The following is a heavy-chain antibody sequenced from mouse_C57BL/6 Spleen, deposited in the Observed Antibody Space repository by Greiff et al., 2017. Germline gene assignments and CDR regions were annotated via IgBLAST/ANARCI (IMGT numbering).Heavy chain of an antibody. V-gene: IGHV1-26*01. D-gene: IGHD2-2*01. J-gene: IGHJ1*03. CDR3: ARGVRYFDV. CDR1: GYTFTDYY. Sequence: EVQLQQSGPELVKPGASVQISCKASGYTFTDYYMNWVKQSHGKSLEWIGDINPNNGGTSYNQKFKGKATLTVDKSSSTAYMELRSLTSEDSAVYYCARGVRYFDVWGTGTTVTVSS. CDR2: INPNNGGT.